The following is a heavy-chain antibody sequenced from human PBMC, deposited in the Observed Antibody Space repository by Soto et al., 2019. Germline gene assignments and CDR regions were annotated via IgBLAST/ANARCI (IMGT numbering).Heavy chain of an antibody. CDR3: AAGGVDTATVPYYYYGMDV. Sequence: QMQLVQSGPEVKKPGTSVKVSCKASGFTFTSSAVQWVRQARGQRLEWIGWIVVGSGNTNYAQKFQERVTITRDMSTSHAYMELSSLRSEDTAVYYCAAGGVDTATVPYYYYGMDVWGQGTTVTVSS. CDR2: IVVGSGNT. J-gene: IGHJ6*02. D-gene: IGHD5-18*01. CDR1: GFTFTSSA. V-gene: IGHV1-58*01.